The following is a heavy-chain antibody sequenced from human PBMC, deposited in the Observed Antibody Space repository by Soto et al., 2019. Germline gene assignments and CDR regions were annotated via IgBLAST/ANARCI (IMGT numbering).Heavy chain of an antibody. D-gene: IGHD2-8*02. Sequence: QVQLQQWGAGLLKPSETLSLTCAVYGGSFSGYYWSWTRQPPGKGLEWIGEINHSGSTNYNPSLKSRVTISVDTSKNQFSLKLSSVTAADTAVYYCARSYGWAYYYMDVWGKGTTVTVSS. CDR2: INHSGST. CDR1: GGSFSGYY. CDR3: ARSYGWAYYYMDV. J-gene: IGHJ6*03. V-gene: IGHV4-34*01.